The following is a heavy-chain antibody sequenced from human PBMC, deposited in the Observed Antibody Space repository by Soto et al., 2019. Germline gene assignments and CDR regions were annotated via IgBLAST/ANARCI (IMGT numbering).Heavy chain of an antibody. CDR3: ARREGFSAYDFGWFDP. D-gene: IGHD5-12*01. V-gene: IGHV4-59*08. CDR2: TQYTGST. Sequence: SETLSLTCTVSGGSISNYYWSWIWQPPGKGLEWIGCTQYTGSTTYNPSLKSRVTLSVDTSKNQFSLKLSSVTAADTGVYYCARREGFSAYDFGWFDPWGQGTLVTVSS. CDR1: GGSISNYY. J-gene: IGHJ5*02.